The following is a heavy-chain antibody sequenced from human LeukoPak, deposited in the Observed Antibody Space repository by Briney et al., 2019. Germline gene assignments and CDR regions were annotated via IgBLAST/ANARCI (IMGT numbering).Heavy chain of an antibody. CDR1: GFTFSRHA. CDR2: ISNSGDST. V-gene: IGHV3-23*01. Sequence: GGSLRLSCAASGFTFSRHAMSWVRQIPGKGLEWVSVISNSGDSTYDADSVKGRFTISRDNSKNTLYLQMNSLRAEDTAIYYCAKGKGAYCDSDCSGRIFDYWGQGILVSVSS. CDR3: AKGKGAYCDSDCSGRIFDY. J-gene: IGHJ4*02. D-gene: IGHD2-21*02.